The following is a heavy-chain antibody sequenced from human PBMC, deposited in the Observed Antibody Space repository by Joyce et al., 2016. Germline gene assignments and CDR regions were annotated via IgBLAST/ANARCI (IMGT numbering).Heavy chain of an antibody. CDR1: GLTLSNYG. J-gene: IGHJ4*02. CDR2: ISYDGIYK. Sequence: QVQLVESGGGVVEPGRSLRPSFVASGLTLSNYGVHWVRQAPGKGLEWVAVISYDGIYKYYADSVKGRFTISRDNSKNTVFLEMNSLRAEDTAVYYCAKILTATYSSGWFLDYWGQGTLVTVSS. D-gene: IGHD6-25*01. V-gene: IGHV3-30*18. CDR3: AKILTATYSSGWFLDY.